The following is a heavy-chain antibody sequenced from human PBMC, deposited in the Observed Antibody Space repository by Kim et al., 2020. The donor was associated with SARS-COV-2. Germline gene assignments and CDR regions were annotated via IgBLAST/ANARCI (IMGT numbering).Heavy chain of an antibody. CDR3: ARGGNILTGYFADY. D-gene: IGHD3-9*01. Sequence: PSLKSRVTISVDTSKNQFSLKLSSVTAADTAVYYCARGGNILTGYFADYWGQGTLVTVSS. J-gene: IGHJ4*02. V-gene: IGHV4-30-2*04.